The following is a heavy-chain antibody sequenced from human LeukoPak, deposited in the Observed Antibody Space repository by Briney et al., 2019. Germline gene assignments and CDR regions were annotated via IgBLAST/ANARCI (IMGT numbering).Heavy chain of an antibody. CDR3: TKVKSSIAAGVLDY. CDR1: GFTFSNYG. V-gene: IGHV3-30*18. CDR2: ISYDGNHK. J-gene: IGHJ4*02. Sequence: PGGSLRLSCTASGFTFSNYGIHWVRQAPGKGLEWVAVISYDGNHKYYADSVKGRFTISRDNSKNTLYLQMNSLRAEDTAVYYCTKVKSSIAAGVLDYWGQGTLVTVSS. D-gene: IGHD6-13*01.